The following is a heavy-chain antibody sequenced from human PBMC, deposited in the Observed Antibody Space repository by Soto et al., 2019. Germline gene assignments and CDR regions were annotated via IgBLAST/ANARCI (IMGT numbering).Heavy chain of an antibody. CDR2: ISSSSSTI. D-gene: IGHD4-4*01. CDR1: GFTFSSYS. CDR3: ARVFLTTETTLDSGGVFDI. Sequence: GGSLRLSCAASGFTFSSYSMNWVRQAPGKGLEWVSYISSSSSTIYYADSVKGRFTISRDNAKNSLYLQMNSLRAEDTAVYYCARVFLTTETTLDSGGVFDIWGQGTMVTVSS. J-gene: IGHJ3*02. V-gene: IGHV3-48*01.